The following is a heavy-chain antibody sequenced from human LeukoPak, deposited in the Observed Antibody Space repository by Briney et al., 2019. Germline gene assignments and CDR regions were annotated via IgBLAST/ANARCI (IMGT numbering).Heavy chain of an antibody. CDR1: GGSISSYC. CDR2: IYYSGST. V-gene: IGHV4-59*01. Sequence: SETLSLTCTVSGGSISSYCWSWIRQPPGKGLEWIGYIYYSGSTNYNPSLKSRVAISVDTSKNQFSLKLSSVTAADTAVYYCARAKGIVGATTVYYYGMDVWGQGTTVTVSS. D-gene: IGHD1-26*01. J-gene: IGHJ6*02. CDR3: ARAKGIVGATTVYYYGMDV.